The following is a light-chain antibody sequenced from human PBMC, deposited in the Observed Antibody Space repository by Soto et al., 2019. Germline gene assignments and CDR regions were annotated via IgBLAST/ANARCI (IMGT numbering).Light chain of an antibody. CDR3: SSYAGSNNPLYV. CDR2: EVS. V-gene: IGLV2-8*01. J-gene: IGLJ1*01. Sequence: QSALGQPRPASGSLAQSVTISCTGASSDDGGYNYVSWYQQHPGKAPKLMIYEVSKRPSGAPDRFSGSKSGNTASLAVSGLQAEDEADYYCSSYAGSNNPLYVFGTGTKVTVL. CDR1: SSDDGGYNY.